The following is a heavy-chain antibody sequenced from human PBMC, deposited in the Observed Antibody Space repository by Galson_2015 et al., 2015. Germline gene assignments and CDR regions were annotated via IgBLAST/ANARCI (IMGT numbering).Heavy chain of an antibody. CDR2: IIPIFGTA. CDR3: ARGSSGYYYSNGY. CDR1: GGTFSSYA. Sequence: SVKVSCKASGGTFSSYAISWVRQAPGQGLEWMGGIIPIFGTANYAQKFQGRVTITADESTSTAYTELSSLRSEDTAVYYCARGSSGYYYSNGYWGQGTLVTVSS. J-gene: IGHJ4*02. V-gene: IGHV1-69*13. D-gene: IGHD3-22*01.